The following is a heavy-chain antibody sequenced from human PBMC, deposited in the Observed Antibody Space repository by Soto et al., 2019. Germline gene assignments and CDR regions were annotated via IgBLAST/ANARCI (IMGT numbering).Heavy chain of an antibody. Sequence: QVQLEQSGAEVKKPGASVKVSCKASGYTFTRSGISWVRQAPGQGPEWMGWISSYNGDTNYAQTVQGRVTMTTDTSTSRAYMALRSLRSDDTAVYYCAGEGVAPYYYYGMDVWGPGTPVTVSS. CDR3: AGEGVAPYYYYGMDV. D-gene: IGHD5-12*01. CDR2: ISSYNGDT. CDR1: GYTFTRSG. J-gene: IGHJ6*02. V-gene: IGHV1-18*01.